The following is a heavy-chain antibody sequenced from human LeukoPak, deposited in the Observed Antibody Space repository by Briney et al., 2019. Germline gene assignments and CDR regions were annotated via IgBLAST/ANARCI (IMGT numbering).Heavy chain of an antibody. D-gene: IGHD5-12*01. Sequence: ASVKVSCKASGYTFTSYGISWVRQAPGQGLEWVGWISAYNGNTNYAQKLQGRVTMTTDTSTSTAYMELRSLRSDDTAVYYCARGIGYSGYDTMGFDYWGQGTLVTVSS. CDR2: ISAYNGNT. J-gene: IGHJ4*02. CDR1: GYTFTSYG. CDR3: ARGIGYSGYDTMGFDY. V-gene: IGHV1-18*01.